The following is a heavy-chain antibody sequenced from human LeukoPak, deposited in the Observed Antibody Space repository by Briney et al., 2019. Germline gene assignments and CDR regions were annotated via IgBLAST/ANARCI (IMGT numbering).Heavy chain of an antibody. J-gene: IGHJ4*02. CDR1: GFTFSNAW. CDR3: TTDQFSIAAHKVDY. D-gene: IGHD6-13*01. Sequence: GGSLRLSCAASGFTFSNAWMSWVRQAPGKGLEWVGRIKSKTDGGTTDYAAPVKGRFTISRDDSKNTLYLQMNSLKTEDTAVYYCTTDQFSIAAHKVDYWGQGTLVTVSS. V-gene: IGHV3-15*01. CDR2: IKSKTDGGTT.